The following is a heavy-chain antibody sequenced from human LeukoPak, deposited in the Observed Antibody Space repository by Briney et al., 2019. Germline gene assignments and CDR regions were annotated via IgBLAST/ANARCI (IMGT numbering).Heavy chain of an antibody. CDR3: ARVGGAARPSYYMDV. V-gene: IGHV4-34*01. J-gene: IGHJ6*03. Sequence: SETLSLTCAVYGGSFSGYYWSWIRQPPGKGLEWIGEISHSGSTNYNPSLKSRVTISVDTSKNQFSLKLSSVTAADTAVYYCARVGGAARPSYYMDVWAKGPRSPSP. CDR2: ISHSGST. D-gene: IGHD6-6*01. CDR1: GGSFSGYY.